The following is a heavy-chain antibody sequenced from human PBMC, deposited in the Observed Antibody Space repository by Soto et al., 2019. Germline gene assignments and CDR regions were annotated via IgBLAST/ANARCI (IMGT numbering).Heavy chain of an antibody. Sequence: GGSLRLSCAASGFTFSSYSMNWVRQAPGKGLEWVSYISSSSSTIYYADSVKGRFTISSDHAKNSLYLQLNSLRDEDTAVYYCARRDTAMVRGPDYGLEVWAQGTPVTVSS. CDR2: ISSSSSTI. J-gene: IGHJ6*02. D-gene: IGHD5-18*01. V-gene: IGHV3-48*02. CDR3: ARRDTAMVRGPDYGLEV. CDR1: GFTFSSYS.